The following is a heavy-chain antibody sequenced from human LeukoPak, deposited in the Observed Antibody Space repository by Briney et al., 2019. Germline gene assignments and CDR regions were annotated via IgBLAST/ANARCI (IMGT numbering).Heavy chain of an antibody. V-gene: IGHV4-59*02. CDR2: VYYSGST. Sequence: PPETLSLTCVVSGGSVSGYYWGWIRQPPGRGLEWIGYVYYSGSTNYNPSFKSRITISVDTSRNQFSLQLSSVTAADTAVYYCARAPSPHYYDSSGYIIWGQGTMVTVSS. CDR1: GGSVSGYY. D-gene: IGHD3-22*01. CDR3: ARAPSPHYYDSSGYII. J-gene: IGHJ3*02.